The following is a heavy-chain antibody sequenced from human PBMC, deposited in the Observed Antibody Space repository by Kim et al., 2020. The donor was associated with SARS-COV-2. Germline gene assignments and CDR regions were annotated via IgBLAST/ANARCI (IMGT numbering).Heavy chain of an antibody. J-gene: IGHJ4*02. CDR2: E. CDR3: ARSKTRRFDY. V-gene: IGHV3-33*01. Sequence: EYDAESVKGRFTISRDNAKNTLYLQLNGLRAEDTAVYYCARSKTRRFDYWGQGTLVTVSA. D-gene: IGHD4-4*01.